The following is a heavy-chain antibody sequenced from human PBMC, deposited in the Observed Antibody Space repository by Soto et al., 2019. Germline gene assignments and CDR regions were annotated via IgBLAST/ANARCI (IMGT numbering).Heavy chain of an antibody. CDR3: ARGPSYIVVVTAAIGWFDP. V-gene: IGHV3-48*03. CDR1: GFTFSSYE. J-gene: IGHJ5*02. CDR2: ISSSGSTI. D-gene: IGHD2-2*01. Sequence: GGSLRLSCAASGFTFSSYEMNWVRQAPGKGLEWVSYISSSGSTIYYADSVKGRFTISRDNAKNSLYLQMKSLRAEDTAVYYCARGPSYIVVVTAAIGWFDPWGQGTLVTVSS.